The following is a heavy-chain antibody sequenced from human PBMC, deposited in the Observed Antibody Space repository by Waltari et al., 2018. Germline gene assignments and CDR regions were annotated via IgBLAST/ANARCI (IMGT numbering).Heavy chain of an antibody. CDR1: GFTFSRYW. D-gene: IGHD6-13*01. J-gene: IGHJ4*02. V-gene: IGHV3-7*01. CDR3: ARDGIRQQLGY. CDR2: IKQDGSEK. Sequence: EVQLVESGGGLVQPGGSLRLSCAASGFTFSRYWMSWVRQAPGKGLEWVANIKQDGSEKYYVDSVKGRFTISRDNAKNSLYLQMNSLRAEDTAVYYCARDGIRQQLGYWGQGTLVTVSS.